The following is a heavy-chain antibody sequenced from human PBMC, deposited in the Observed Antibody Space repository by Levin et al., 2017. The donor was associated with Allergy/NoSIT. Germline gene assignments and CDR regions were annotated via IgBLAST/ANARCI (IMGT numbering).Heavy chain of an antibody. CDR2: IIPIFGTA. Sequence: SVKVSCKASGGTFSSYAISWVRQAPGQGLEWMGGIIPIFGTANYAQKFQGRVTITADESTSTAYMELSSLRSEDTAVYYCAKCPPYYYDSSGYPVEYFQHWGQGTLVTVSS. CDR1: GGTFSSYA. V-gene: IGHV1-69*01. J-gene: IGHJ1*01. CDR3: AKCPPYYYDSSGYPVEYFQH. D-gene: IGHD3-22*01.